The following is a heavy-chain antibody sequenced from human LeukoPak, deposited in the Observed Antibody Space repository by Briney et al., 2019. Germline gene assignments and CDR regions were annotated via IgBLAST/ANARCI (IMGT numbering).Heavy chain of an antibody. CDR2: IIPIFGTA. CDR1: GGTFSSYA. J-gene: IGHJ4*02. D-gene: IGHD4-17*01. CDR3: ATVTTGPLVY. Sequence: GASVKVSCKACGGTFSSYAISWVRQAPGQGLELMGRIIPIFGTANYAQKFQGRDTITTDESTSTAYMELSSLRSEDTAVYYCATVTTGPLVYWGQGTLVTVST. V-gene: IGHV1-69*05.